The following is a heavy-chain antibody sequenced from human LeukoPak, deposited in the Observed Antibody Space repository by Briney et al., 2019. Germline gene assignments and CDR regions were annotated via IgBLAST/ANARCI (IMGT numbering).Heavy chain of an antibody. CDR1: GGSFSGYY. V-gene: IGHV4-34*01. D-gene: IGHD3-10*01. CDR3: ATRYYGSGSWGIYGMDV. CDR2: INHSGST. J-gene: IGHJ6*04. Sequence: PSETLSLTCAVYGGSFSGYYWSWIRQPPGKGLEWIGEINHSGSTNYNPSLKSRVTLSVDTSKNQFSLKLSSVTAADTAVYYCATRYYGSGSWGIYGMDVWGKGTTVTVSS.